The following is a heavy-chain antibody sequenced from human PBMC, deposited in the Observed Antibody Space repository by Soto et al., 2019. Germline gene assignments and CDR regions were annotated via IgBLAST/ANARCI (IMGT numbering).Heavy chain of an antibody. V-gene: IGHV3-23*01. CDR1: GFIFENFG. J-gene: IGHJ5*02. Sequence: PGWSLRLSCAASGFIFENFGMSWVRQAPGKGLEWISSISGSGFKKYYADSVKGRFTISRDNSKSTVYLELNNLSAEDTAVYHCAKNQGVELVPLATVDWFDPWGQGSVVTGSS. D-gene: IGHD1-26*01. CDR2: ISGSGFKK. CDR3: AKNQGVELVPLATVDWFDP.